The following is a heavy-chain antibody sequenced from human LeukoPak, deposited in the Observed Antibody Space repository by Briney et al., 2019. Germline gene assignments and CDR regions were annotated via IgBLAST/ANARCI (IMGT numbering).Heavy chain of an antibody. J-gene: IGHJ4*02. V-gene: IGHV3-23*01. CDR1: RFSLGNFV. CDR3: AIGSNGDYDN. Sequence: GGSLRLSCAPSRFSLGNFVMSWVRQAPGKGLEWVATIGKNQYYADSVKGRFTISKDNSKNMMYLQMDSLGVDDTAIYYCAIGSNGDYDNWGQGTLVTVSS. CDR2: IGKNQ. D-gene: IGHD4-17*01.